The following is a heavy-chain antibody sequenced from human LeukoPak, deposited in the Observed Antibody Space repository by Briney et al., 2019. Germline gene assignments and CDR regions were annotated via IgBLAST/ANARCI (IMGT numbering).Heavy chain of an antibody. CDR1: GYTFTSYG. D-gene: IGHD2-15*01. Sequence: GASVKVSCKASGYTFTSYGISWVRQAPGQGLEWMGWVSADNGNTNYAQKLQGRVTMTTDTSTRTAYLELRSLRSDDTAVYYCARGFCSSGSCYPGGYWGQGTLVTVSS. CDR2: VSADNGNT. V-gene: IGHV1-18*01. J-gene: IGHJ4*02. CDR3: ARGFCSSGSCYPGGY.